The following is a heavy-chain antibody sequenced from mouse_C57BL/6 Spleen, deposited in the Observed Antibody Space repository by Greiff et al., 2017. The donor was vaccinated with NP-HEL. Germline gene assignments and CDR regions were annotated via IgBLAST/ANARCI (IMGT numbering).Heavy chain of an antibody. J-gene: IGHJ1*03. Sequence: VQLQQSGAELVKPGASVKLSCKASGYTFTSYWMHWVKQRPGQGLEWIGMIHPNSGSTNYNEKFKSKATLTVDKSSSTAYMQLSSLTSEDSAVYYCARRDDYDSYWYFDVWGTGTTVTVSS. CDR3: ARRDDYDSYWYFDV. CDR2: IHPNSGST. V-gene: IGHV1-64*01. D-gene: IGHD2-4*01. CDR1: GYTFTSYW.